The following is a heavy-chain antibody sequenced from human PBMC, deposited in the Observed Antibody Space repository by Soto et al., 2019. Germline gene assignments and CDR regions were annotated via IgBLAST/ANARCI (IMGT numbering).Heavy chain of an antibody. CDR1: GGSFSGYY. D-gene: IGHD2-8*02. CDR2: INHSGST. CDR3: ARDKITGLFDY. V-gene: IGHV4-34*01. Sequence: QVQLQQWGAGLLKPSETLSLTCAVYGGSFSGYYWTWIRQPPGTGLEWIGEINHSGSTNYNPSLKSRVTISVHTSKNHFSLKLPSVTAADTAVYYCARDKITGLFDYWGQGTLVTVSS. J-gene: IGHJ4*02.